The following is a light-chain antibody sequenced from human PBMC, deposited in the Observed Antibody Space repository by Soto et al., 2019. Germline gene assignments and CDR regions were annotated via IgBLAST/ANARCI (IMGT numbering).Light chain of an antibody. CDR1: SGYSTYA. CDR2: INYDGTH. J-gene: IGLJ3*02. CDR3: QSLGTGIQV. Sequence: QPVLTQSPSASASLGASVKLTCTLSSGYSTYASAWHQQQSEQGPRFLMKINYDGTHSKGDGFFDRFSGSSSGAERHLTISSLQSEDEADYYCQSLGTGIQVFGGGTKLTVL. V-gene: IGLV4-69*01.